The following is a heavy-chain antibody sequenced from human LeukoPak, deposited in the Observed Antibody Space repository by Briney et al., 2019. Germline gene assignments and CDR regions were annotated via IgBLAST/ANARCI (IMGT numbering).Heavy chain of an antibody. D-gene: IGHD2-2*01. Sequence: ASVKVSCKASGYTFTGYYMHWVRQAPGQGLEWMGWINPDTGGTSYAQRFLGRVTMTRDTSISTAYMELIRLTSDDTAVYYCARGGEVCSSTSCYRGHEYWGQGTLVTVSS. CDR2: INPDTGGT. J-gene: IGHJ4*02. CDR3: ARGGEVCSSTSCYRGHEY. V-gene: IGHV1-2*02. CDR1: GYTFTGYY.